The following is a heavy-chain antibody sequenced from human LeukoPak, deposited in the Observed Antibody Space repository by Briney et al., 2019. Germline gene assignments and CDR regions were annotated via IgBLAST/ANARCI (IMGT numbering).Heavy chain of an antibody. CDR2: ISYDGSNK. J-gene: IGHJ4*02. CDR1: GFTFSSYA. V-gene: IGHV3-30-3*01. D-gene: IGHD6-19*01. CDR3: AGDLADSSGWYFDY. Sequence: GGSLRLSCAASGFTFSSYAMHWVRQAPGKGLEWVAVISYDGSNKYYADSVKGRFTISRDNSKNTLYLQMNSLRAEDTAVYYCAGDLADSSGWYFDYWGQGTLVTVSS.